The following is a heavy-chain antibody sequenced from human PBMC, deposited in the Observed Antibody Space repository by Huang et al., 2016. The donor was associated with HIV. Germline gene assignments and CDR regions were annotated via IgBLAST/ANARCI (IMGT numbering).Heavy chain of an antibody. CDR3: ATLPPVNYGRSGGRVRDY. D-gene: IGHD2-15*01. V-gene: IGHV1-8*01. CDR1: GYTFSNYG. J-gene: IGHJ4*02. Sequence: QVQLVQSGAEVKKPGASVKVSCKASGYTFSNYGINWVRQAPGQGLEWMEWMNPNRGNTGYARKCQGRVTMTRSTSISTAYMELSRLRFEDTAVYYCATLPPVNYGRSGGRVRDYWGQGSLVTVSS. CDR2: MNPNRGNT.